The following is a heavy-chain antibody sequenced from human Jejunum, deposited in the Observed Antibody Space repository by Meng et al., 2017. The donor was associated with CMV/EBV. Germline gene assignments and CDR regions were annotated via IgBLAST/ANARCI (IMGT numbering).Heavy chain of an antibody. J-gene: IGHJ4*02. Sequence: QAQLGHSVQYVKTPGASVTVSCKASGYTFTSYYINWVRQGTGQGLEWMGWMNPNRGTTGYAQKFQGRVTMTRNISKSTAYMDLSSLRSEDTAVYYCATGVADFEYWGQGTLVTVSS. CDR1: GYTFTSYY. V-gene: IGHV1-8*01. CDR2: MNPNRGTT. D-gene: IGHD6-19*01. CDR3: ATGVADFEY.